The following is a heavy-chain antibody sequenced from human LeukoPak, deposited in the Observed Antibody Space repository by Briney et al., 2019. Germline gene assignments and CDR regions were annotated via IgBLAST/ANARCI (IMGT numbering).Heavy chain of an antibody. J-gene: IGHJ6*02. CDR1: GFTFSRYW. Sequence: GGSLRLSCAASGFTFSRYWIHWVRQAPGKGLEWVSRINPDGSTTTYADSVRGRFTISRDNADNTVYLQMNSLRAEDTAVYYCARDQEGSGVTPYYYYGMDVWGQGTTVTVSS. CDR3: ARDQEGSGVTPYYYYGMDV. CDR2: INPDGSTT. V-gene: IGHV3-74*01. D-gene: IGHD6-19*01.